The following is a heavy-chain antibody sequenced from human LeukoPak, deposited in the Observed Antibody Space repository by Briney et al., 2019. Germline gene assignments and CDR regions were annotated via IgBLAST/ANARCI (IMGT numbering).Heavy chain of an antibody. Sequence: VASVKVSCKASGYTFTGHYMHWVRQAPRQGVEWMGWINPNSGGTNYAQKFQGRVTMTRDTSISTAYMELSRLRSNDTAVYDCAGRGRYYDSSGYPQEYYFDYWGQGTLVTVSS. D-gene: IGHD3-22*01. CDR1: GYTFTGHY. V-gene: IGHV1-2*02. CDR3: AGRGRYYDSSGYPQEYYFDY. CDR2: INPNSGGT. J-gene: IGHJ4*02.